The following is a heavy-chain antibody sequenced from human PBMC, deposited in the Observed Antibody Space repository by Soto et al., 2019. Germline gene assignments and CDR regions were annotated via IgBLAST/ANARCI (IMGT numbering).Heavy chain of an antibody. CDR3: AKDAVGYCSGGSCSSIFDY. Sequence: QVQLVESGGGVVQPGRSLRLSCAASGFTFSSYGMHWVRQAPGKGLEWVAVISYDGSNKYYADSVKGRFTISRDNSKNPLYLQMNSLRAEDTAVYYCAKDAVGYCSGGSCSSIFDYWGQGTLVTVSS. D-gene: IGHD2-15*01. CDR1: GFTFSSYG. J-gene: IGHJ4*02. V-gene: IGHV3-30*18. CDR2: ISYDGSNK.